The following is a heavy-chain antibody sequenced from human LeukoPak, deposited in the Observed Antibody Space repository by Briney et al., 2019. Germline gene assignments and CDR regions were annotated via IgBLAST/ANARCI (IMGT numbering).Heavy chain of an antibody. CDR2: INPNSGGT. CDR3: ARLSVNYGGNPWYFDY. V-gene: IGHV1-2*04. Sequence: ASVKVSCKASGYTFTDYYVHWVRQAPGQGLEWMGWINPNSGGTNYAQKFQGWVTMTRDTSISTAYIDLSRLRSDDTAVYFCARLSVNYGGNPWYFDYWGQGTLVTVSP. J-gene: IGHJ4*02. D-gene: IGHD4-23*01. CDR1: GYTFTDYY.